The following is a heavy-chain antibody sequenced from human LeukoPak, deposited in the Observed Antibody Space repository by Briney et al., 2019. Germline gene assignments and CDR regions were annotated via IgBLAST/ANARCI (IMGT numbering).Heavy chain of an antibody. D-gene: IGHD6-6*01. V-gene: IGHV1-69*06. J-gene: IGHJ6*03. Sequence: GASVKVSCKASGGTFSNYGISWVRQAPGRGLEWMGGIIPMVGTSNYAQKFQGRVTITAEKSTTTVYMEMSSLRSEDTAVYYCARAHLNFIPTPPLRFATPAPRRYYFYYMDVWGKGTTVTVSS. CDR3: ARAHLNFIPTPPLRFATPAPRRYYFYYMDV. CDR1: GGTFSNYG. CDR2: IIPMVGTS.